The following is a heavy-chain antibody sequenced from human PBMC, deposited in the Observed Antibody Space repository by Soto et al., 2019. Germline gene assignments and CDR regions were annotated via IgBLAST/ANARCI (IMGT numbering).Heavy chain of an antibody. CDR2: IYWDDDK. J-gene: IGHJ5*02. Sequence: QITLKESGPTLVKPTQTLTLTCTFSGFSLSTSGVGVGWIRQPPGKALEWLALIYWDDDKRYSPSLKSRLTITKDTSKNQVVLTMTNMDPVDTATYYCAHHPENPYSSSPYWFDPWGQGTLVTVSS. V-gene: IGHV2-5*02. CDR1: GFSLSTSGVG. CDR3: AHHPENPYSSSPYWFDP. D-gene: IGHD6-6*01.